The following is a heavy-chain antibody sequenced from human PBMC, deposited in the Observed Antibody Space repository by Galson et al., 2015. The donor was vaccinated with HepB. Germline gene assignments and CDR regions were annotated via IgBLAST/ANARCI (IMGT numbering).Heavy chain of an antibody. V-gene: IGHV3-30*01. CDR1: GFTFSSYN. Sequence: SLRLSCATSGFTFSSYNMHWVRQSPVKGLEWLAIISPDGKTTIYADSVRDRFTISRDSSKNTLFLQLNSLRRDDTAMYYCARDSNWNFDYWGQGTLVIVSS. CDR3: ARDSNWNFDY. CDR2: ISPDGKTT. D-gene: IGHD3-3*01. J-gene: IGHJ4*02.